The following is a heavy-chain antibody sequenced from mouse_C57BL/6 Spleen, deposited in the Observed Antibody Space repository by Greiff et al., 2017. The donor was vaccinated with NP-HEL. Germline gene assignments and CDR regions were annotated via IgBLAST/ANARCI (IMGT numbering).Heavy chain of an antibody. CDR2: IYPGDGDT. Sequence: VQLQQSGPELVKPGASVKISCKASGYAFSSSWMNWVKQRPGKGLEWIGRIYPGDGDTNYNGKFKGKATLTADKSSSTAYMQLSSLTSEDSAVYFCARTGDWYFGVWGTGTTVTVSS. CDR1: GYAFSSSW. CDR3: ARTGDWYFGV. J-gene: IGHJ1*03. V-gene: IGHV1-82*01. D-gene: IGHD4-1*01.